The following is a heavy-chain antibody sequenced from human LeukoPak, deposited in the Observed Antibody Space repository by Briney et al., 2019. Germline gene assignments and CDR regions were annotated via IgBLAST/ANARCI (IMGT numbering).Heavy chain of an antibody. CDR2: IYYSGST. V-gene: IGHV4-31*03. CDR3: ARGDCGGDCYSL. J-gene: IGHJ4*02. Sequence: SSETLSLTCTVSGGSISSGGYYWSWIRQHPGKGLEWIGYIYYSGSTYYNPSLKSRVTISVDTSKNQFSLKLSSVTAADTAVYYCARGDCGGDCYSLWGQGTLVTVSS. CDR1: GGSISSGGYY. D-gene: IGHD2-21*02.